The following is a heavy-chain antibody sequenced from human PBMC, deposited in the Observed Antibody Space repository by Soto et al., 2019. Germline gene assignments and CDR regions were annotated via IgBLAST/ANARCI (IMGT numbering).Heavy chain of an antibody. CDR1: GSTFTYYV. CDR2: ISTNSGHA. CDR3: AREDYRQVDL. D-gene: IGHD4-17*01. V-gene: IGHV1-18*04. Sequence: ASVKVSCKAAGSTFTYYVSTWWRQPTGRGAGWRGLISTNSGHADYAQKFRGRVTITTDRSTTTAYMDLRSLSSDDTDVYHCAREDYRQVDLWGQGTLVTVSS. J-gene: IGHJ5*02.